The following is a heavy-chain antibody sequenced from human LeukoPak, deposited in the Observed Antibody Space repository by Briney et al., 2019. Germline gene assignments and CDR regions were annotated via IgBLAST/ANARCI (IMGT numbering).Heavy chain of an antibody. D-gene: IGHD5-12*01. J-gene: IGHJ1*01. Sequence: ASVKVSCKASGYTFTSYGISWVRQAPGQGLEWMGWIRAYNGNTNYAQKLQGRVTMTTDTSTSTAYMELRSLRSDDTAVYYCARMGWLRASTAGTEYFQHWGQGTLVTVSS. CDR1: GYTFTSYG. CDR3: ARMGWLRASTAGTEYFQH. CDR2: IRAYNGNT. V-gene: IGHV1-18*01.